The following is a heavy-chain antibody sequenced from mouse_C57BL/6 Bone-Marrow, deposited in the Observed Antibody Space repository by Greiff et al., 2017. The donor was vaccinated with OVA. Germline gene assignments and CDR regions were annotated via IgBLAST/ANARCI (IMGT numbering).Heavy chain of an antibody. V-gene: IGHV1-26*01. Sequence: EVQLQQSGPELVKPGASVKISCKASGYTFTDYYMNWVKQSHGKSLEWIGDINPNNGGTSYNQKFKGKATLTVDKSSSTAYMELRSLTSEDSAVYYCARDCTTVVALDYWGQGTTLTVSS. J-gene: IGHJ2*01. CDR2: INPNNGGT. CDR3: ARDCTTVVALDY. CDR1: GYTFTDYY. D-gene: IGHD1-1*01.